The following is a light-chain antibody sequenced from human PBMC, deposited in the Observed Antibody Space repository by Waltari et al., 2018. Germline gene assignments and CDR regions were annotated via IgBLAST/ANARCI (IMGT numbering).Light chain of an antibody. CDR1: SLRSYY. CDR2: GKN. V-gene: IGLV3-19*01. J-gene: IGLJ2*01. CDR3: NSRDSSGHVV. Sequence: SSELTQDPAVSVAFGQTVRITCQGGSLRSYYGSWYQQKPGQAPVLVSYGKNNRPSGIPDRFSGSSSGNTASLTITGAQAEDEADYYCNSRDSSGHVVFGGGTKLTVL.